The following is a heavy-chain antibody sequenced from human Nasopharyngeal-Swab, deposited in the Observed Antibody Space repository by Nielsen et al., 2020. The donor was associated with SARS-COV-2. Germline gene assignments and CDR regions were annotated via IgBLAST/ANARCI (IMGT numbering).Heavy chain of an antibody. V-gene: IGHV4-59*13. CDR1: GGSISSYY. Sequence: GSLRLSCTVSGGSISSYYWSWIRQPPGKGLEWIGYIYYSGSTNYNPSLKSRVTISVDTPKNQFSLKLSSVTAADTAVYYCARELYYDFWSGYYWPSESWFDPWGQGTLVTVSS. CDR3: ARELYYDFWSGYYWPSESWFDP. CDR2: IYYSGST. J-gene: IGHJ5*02. D-gene: IGHD3-3*01.